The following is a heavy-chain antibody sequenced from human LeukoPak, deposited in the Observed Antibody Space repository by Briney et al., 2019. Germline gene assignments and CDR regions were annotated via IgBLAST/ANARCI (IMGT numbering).Heavy chain of an antibody. CDR1: GYTFTGYY. D-gene: IGHD6-13*01. CDR3: ARRFIAASGKYYFDY. Sequence: ASVKVSCKASGYTFTGYYMHWVRQAPRQGLEWMGRINPNSGGTNYAQKFQGRVTMTRDTSISTAYMELSRLRSNDTAVYYCARRFIAASGKYYFDYWGQGTLVTVSS. V-gene: IGHV1-2*06. CDR2: INPNSGGT. J-gene: IGHJ4*02.